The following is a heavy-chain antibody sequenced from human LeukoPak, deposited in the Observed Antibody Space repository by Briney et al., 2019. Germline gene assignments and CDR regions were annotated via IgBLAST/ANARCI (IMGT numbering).Heavy chain of an antibody. CDR1: GYTFTGYY. V-gene: IGHV1-2*02. Sequence: ASVKVSCKASGYTFTGYYIHWVRPAPGQGLAWMGWINPNSGGTNYAQEFQGRVTMARDTSISTAYMEVRRLRSDDTAVYYCARAGCGSNCVSFWGQGTLVTVSS. D-gene: IGHD6-13*01. CDR2: INPNSGGT. J-gene: IGHJ4*02. CDR3: ARAGCGSNCVSF.